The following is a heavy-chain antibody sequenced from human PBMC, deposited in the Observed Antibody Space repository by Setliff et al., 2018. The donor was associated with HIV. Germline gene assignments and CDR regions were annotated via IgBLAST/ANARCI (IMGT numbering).Heavy chain of an antibody. CDR1: GGSISSGGYY. D-gene: IGHD2-21*02. V-gene: IGHV4-31*01. J-gene: IGHJ3*02. CDR2: IYYSGST. CDR3: ARNCGGDCSGDAFDI. Sequence: SETLSLTCTVSGGSISSGGYYWSWIRQHPGKGLEWIGYIYYSGSTYYNPSLKSLVTISVDTSKNQFSLKLSSVTAADTAVYYCARNCGGDCSGDAFDIWGQGTMVTVSS.